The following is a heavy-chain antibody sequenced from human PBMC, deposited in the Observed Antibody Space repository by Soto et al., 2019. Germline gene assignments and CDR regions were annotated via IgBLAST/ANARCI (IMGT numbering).Heavy chain of an antibody. CDR2: VSYSGSP. Sequence: QLQLQESGPGLVKSSETLSLTCSVSGASVSSSHYWGGIRQPPGKGLEWIGSVSYSGSPYYSPSFKSRITISVDTSNNQFSLRVRAVTATDTAVYFCARHYNTGAFFDYWGQGKVVTVSS. J-gene: IGHJ4*02. V-gene: IGHV4-39*01. D-gene: IGHD1-20*01. CDR1: GASVSSSHY. CDR3: ARHYNTGAFFDY.